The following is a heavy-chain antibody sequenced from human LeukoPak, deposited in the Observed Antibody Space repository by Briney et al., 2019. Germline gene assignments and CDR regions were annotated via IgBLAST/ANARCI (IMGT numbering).Heavy chain of an antibody. J-gene: IGHJ5*02. D-gene: IGHD3-9*01. CDR1: GYTFSDYY. V-gene: IGHV1-2*02. CDR3: AREDDILSGAFGFDP. Sequence: ASVKVSCTASGYTFSDYYMHWVRQAPGQGLEWMGWISPNKGGTNYAQKFQGRVTMTRDTSISTAYMELNNLTSDDTAVYYCAREDDILSGAFGFDPWAREPWSPSPQ. CDR2: ISPNKGGT.